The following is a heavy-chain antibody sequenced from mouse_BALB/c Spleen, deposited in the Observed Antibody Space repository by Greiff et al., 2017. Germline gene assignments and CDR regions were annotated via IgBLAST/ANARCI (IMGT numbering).Heavy chain of an antibody. CDR1: GYAFSSYW. CDR3: ARLGDGYLWFAY. J-gene: IGHJ3*01. Sequence: VQLQQSGAELVRPGSSVKISCKASGYAFSSYWMNWVKQRPGQGLEWIGQIYPGDGDTNYNGKFKGKATLTADKSSSTAYMQLSSLTSEDSAVYFCARLGDGYLWFAYWGQGTLVTVSA. V-gene: IGHV1-80*01. CDR2: IYPGDGDT. D-gene: IGHD2-3*01.